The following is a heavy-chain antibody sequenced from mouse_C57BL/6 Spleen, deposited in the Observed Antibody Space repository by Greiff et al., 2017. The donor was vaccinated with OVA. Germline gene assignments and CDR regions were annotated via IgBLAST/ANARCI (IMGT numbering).Heavy chain of an antibody. CDR1: GYTFTSYG. D-gene: IGHD3-2*02. J-gene: IGHJ3*01. CDR2: IYPRSGNT. V-gene: IGHV1-81*01. CDR3: GHSSGYVAY. Sequence: VKLQESGAELARPGASVKLSCKASGYTFTSYGISWVKQRTGQGLEWIGEIYPRSGNTYYNEKFKGKATLTADKSSSTAYMELRSLTSEDSAVYFCGHSSGYVAYWGQGTLVTVSA.